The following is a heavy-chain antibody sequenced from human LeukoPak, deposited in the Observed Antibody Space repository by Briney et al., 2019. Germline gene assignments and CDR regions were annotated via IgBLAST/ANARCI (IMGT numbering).Heavy chain of an antibody. V-gene: IGHV3-9*01. Sequence: GGSLRLSCAASGFTFDDYAMHWFRQAPGKGPEWVSGISWNSGSIGYADSVKGRFTISRDNAKNSLYLQMNSLRAEDTALYYCAKDISYSSGWYYYYGMDVWGQGTTVTVSS. D-gene: IGHD6-19*01. CDR3: AKDISYSSGWYYYYGMDV. CDR2: ISWNSGSI. CDR1: GFTFDDYA. J-gene: IGHJ6*02.